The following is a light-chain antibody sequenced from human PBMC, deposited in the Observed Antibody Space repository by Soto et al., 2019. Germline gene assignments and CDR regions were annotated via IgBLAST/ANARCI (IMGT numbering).Light chain of an antibody. CDR1: HSVDIY. J-gene: IGKJ4*01. V-gene: IGKV3-11*01. CDR2: DSY. Sequence: EVVLTQSPDTLSLSPGERATLSCKTSHSVDIYLAWYQQKPGQAPRLLIYDSYNRVTGIPTRFSGSGSGTDFTLTISSLEPEDSAIYYCQQRKYWPPLTFGGGTTVEIK. CDR3: QQRKYWPPLT.